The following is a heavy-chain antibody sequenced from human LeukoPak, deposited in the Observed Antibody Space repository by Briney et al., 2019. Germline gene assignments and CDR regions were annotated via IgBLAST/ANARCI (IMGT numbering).Heavy chain of an antibody. V-gene: IGHV4-30-2*01. CDR1: GGSISSGGYY. CDR2: IYHSGST. J-gene: IGHJ4*02. Sequence: PSETLSLTCTVSGGSISSGGYYWSWIRQPPGKGLEWIGYIYHSGSTYYNPSLKSRVTISVDRSKNQFSLNLSSVTAADTAVYYCARVDADDNMVRGLDYWGQGTLVTVSS. D-gene: IGHD3-10*01. CDR3: ARVDADDNMVRGLDY.